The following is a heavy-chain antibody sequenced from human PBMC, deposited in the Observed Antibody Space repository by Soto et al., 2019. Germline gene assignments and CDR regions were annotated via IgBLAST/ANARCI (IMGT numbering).Heavy chain of an antibody. D-gene: IGHD3-22*01. CDR2: INAGNGNT. J-gene: IGHJ6*02. CDR3: ARGVAYYYDSSGYYASYGMDV. Sequence: ASVKVSCKASGYTFTSYAMHWVRQAPGQRLEWMGWINAGNGNTKYSQKFQGRVTTTRDTSASTAYMELSSLRSEDTAVYYCARGVAYYYDSSGYYASYGMDVWGQGTTVTVSS. V-gene: IGHV1-3*01. CDR1: GYTFTSYA.